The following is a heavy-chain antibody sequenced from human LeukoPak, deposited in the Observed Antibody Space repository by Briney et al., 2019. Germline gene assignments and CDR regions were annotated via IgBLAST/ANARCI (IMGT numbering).Heavy chain of an antibody. J-gene: IGHJ5*02. CDR2: INHSGST. CDR3: ARVNSQVAGSGTHEDWFDP. CDR1: GGSFSGYY. D-gene: IGHD3-10*01. V-gene: IGHV4-34*01. Sequence: PSETLSLTCAVYGGSFSGYYWSWIRQPPGKGLEWIGEINHSGSTNYNPSLKSRVTISVDTSKNQFSLKLSSVTAADTAVYYCARVNSQVAGSGTHEDWFDPWGQGTLVTVSS.